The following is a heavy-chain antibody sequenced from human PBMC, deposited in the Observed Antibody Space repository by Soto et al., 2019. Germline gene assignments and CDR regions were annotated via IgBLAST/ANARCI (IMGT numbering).Heavy chain of an antibody. CDR1: GASVKTVGYY. D-gene: IGHD3-3*01. CDR2: INYSGTT. V-gene: IGHV4-31*11. J-gene: IGHJ4*02. CDR3: ATNRGYDFYYPDS. Sequence: QVQLQESGPGLVRPSQTLSLTCDVSGASVKTVGYYWTWIRQHPEKGLEWIGYINYSGTTYNPSLRSRAFLSLDMSKNQFSLNLTSVTAADTAVYYCATNRGYDFYYPDSWGQGILVTVSS.